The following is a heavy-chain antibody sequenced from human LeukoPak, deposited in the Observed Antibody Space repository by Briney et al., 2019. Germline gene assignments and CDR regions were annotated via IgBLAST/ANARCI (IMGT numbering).Heavy chain of an antibody. D-gene: IGHD3-10*01. J-gene: IGHJ6*04. Sequence: GGSLRLSCAASGFTLSSYWMTWVRQAPGKGLEWVANIKQDGSEKYYVDSVKGRFIISRDNAKNPLYLQINSLRVEDTAVYYCAREAHFMVRGVIIRRDGLDVWGKGTTVTVSS. V-gene: IGHV3-7*03. CDR3: AREAHFMVRGVIIRRDGLDV. CDR2: IKQDGSEK. CDR1: GFTLSSYW.